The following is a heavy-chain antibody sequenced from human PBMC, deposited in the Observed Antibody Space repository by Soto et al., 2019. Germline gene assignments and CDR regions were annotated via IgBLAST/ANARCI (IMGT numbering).Heavy chain of an antibody. CDR1: GGSISSSNW. CDR3: ARLGYCTNGVCHTTLDC. Sequence: QVQLQESGPGLVKPSGTLSLTCAVSGGSISSSNWWSWVRQPPRKGLAWFGETSHSGSTNYNPSLKSRVTISVDKSMNQFSLKLSSVTATDTAFYYWARLGYCTNGVCHTTLDCWGQGTMVTVSS. D-gene: IGHD2-8*01. CDR2: TSHSGST. V-gene: IGHV4-4*02. J-gene: IGHJ4*02.